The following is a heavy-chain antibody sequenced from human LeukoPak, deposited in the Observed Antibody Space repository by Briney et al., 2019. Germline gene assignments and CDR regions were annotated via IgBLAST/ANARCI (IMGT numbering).Heavy chain of an antibody. CDR1: GFTVSSVY. CDR2: IYGGSNTY. CDR3: ARGSGFETGDY. Sequence: GGSLRLSCAASGFTVSSVYMSWVRQAPGKGLEWISVIYGGSNTYYYADSVKGRFTVSRDNSKNTVYLQMSSLRAEDTAIYYCARGSGFETGDYWGQGTLVTVSS. J-gene: IGHJ4*02. V-gene: IGHV3-53*01. D-gene: IGHD5-12*01.